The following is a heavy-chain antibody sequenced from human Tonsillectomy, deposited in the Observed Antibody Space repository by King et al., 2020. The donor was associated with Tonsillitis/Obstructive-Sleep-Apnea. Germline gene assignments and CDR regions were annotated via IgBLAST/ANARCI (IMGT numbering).Heavy chain of an antibody. D-gene: IGHD3-10*01. V-gene: IGHV2-5*02. CDR3: ARRRDDGSGTGIASFDP. Sequence: TLKESGPTLVKPTQTLTLTCTFSGFSLSTSGVGVGWIRQPPGKALEWLALIYWDDDKRYSPSLKSRLTITKDTSKTQVVLTMTNMDPVDTATYYCARRRDDGSGTGIASFDPWGLGTLVTVSS. CDR2: IYWDDDK. J-gene: IGHJ5*02. CDR1: GFSLSTSGVG.